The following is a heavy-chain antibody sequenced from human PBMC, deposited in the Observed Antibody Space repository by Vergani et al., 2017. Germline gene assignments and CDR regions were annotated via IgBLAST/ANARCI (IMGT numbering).Heavy chain of an antibody. J-gene: IGHJ3*02. V-gene: IGHV4-39*01. CDR1: GGSISSSSYY. CDR2: IHYSGST. D-gene: IGHD6-13*01. CDR3: ARVLPRAAAGGEDAFDI. Sequence: QLQLQESGPGLVKPSETLSLTCTVSGGSISSSSYYWGWIRQPPGKGLEWIGSIHYSGSTYYNPSLKSRVTIFVDTSKNQFSLKLSSVTAADTAVYYCARVLPRAAAGGEDAFDIWGQGTMVTVSS.